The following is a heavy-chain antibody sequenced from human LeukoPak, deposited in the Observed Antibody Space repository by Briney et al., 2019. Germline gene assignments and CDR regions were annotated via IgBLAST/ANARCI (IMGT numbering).Heavy chain of an antibody. D-gene: IGHD3-10*01. V-gene: IGHV3-15*01. J-gene: IGHJ4*02. Sequence: GVSLRLSCAASGFNFRNVWMSWVRQAPGKGLEWVGLIKSKNKGGTTDYAAPVKGRFTISRDDSKNMLYLQINSLKTEDTAVYYCTTLRGFDYWGQGTLVTV. CDR1: GFNFRNVW. CDR3: TTLRGFDY. CDR2: IKSKNKGGTT.